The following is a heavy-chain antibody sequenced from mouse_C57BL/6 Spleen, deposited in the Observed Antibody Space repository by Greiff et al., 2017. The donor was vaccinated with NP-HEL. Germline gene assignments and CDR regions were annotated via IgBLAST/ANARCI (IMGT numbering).Heavy chain of an antibody. Sequence: VQLQQSGAELVRPGASVTLSCKASGYTFTDYEMHWVKQTPVHGLEWIGAIDPETGGTAYNQKFKGKAILTADKSSSTAYMALRSLTSEDSAVYYCTIIYYDYGWFAYWGQGTLVTVSA. CDR3: TIIYYDYGWFAY. CDR1: GYTFTDYE. CDR2: IDPETGGT. V-gene: IGHV1-15*01. D-gene: IGHD2-4*01. J-gene: IGHJ3*01.